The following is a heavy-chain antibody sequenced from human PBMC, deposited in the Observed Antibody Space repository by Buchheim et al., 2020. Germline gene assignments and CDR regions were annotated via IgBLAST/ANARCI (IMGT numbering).Heavy chain of an antibody. V-gene: IGHV4-34*01. D-gene: IGHD6-19*01. CDR1: GGSFSGYY. CDR2: INHSGST. Sequence: QAQLQQWGAGLLKPSETLSLTCAVYGGSFSGYYWSWIRQPPGKGLEWIGEINHSGSTNYNPSLKSRVTIPVDTSKNQFSLKLSSVTAADTAVYYCARGPRDAAVGYFDYWGQGTL. CDR3: ARGPRDAAVGYFDY. J-gene: IGHJ4*02.